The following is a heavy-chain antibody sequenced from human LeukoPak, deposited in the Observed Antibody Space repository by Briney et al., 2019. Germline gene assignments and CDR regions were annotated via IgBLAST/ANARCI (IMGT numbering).Heavy chain of an antibody. CDR3: ARGTWGPEPYYFDY. CDR2: IYHSGST. V-gene: IGHV4-38-2*02. J-gene: IGHJ4*02. CDR1: GYSISSGYY. Sequence: SETLSLTCTVSGYSISSGYYWGWIRQPPGKGLEWIGSIYHSGSTYYNPSLKSRATISVDTSKNQFSLKLSSVTAADTAVYYCARGTWGPEPYYFDYWGQGTLVTVSS. D-gene: IGHD1-14*01.